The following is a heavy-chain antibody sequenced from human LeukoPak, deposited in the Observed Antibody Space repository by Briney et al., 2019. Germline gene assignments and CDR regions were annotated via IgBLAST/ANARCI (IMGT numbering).Heavy chain of an antibody. CDR2: ISSSSSYT. V-gene: IGHV3-11*03. CDR1: GFTFSSYA. D-gene: IGHD6-19*01. Sequence: GGSLRLSCAASGFTFSSYAMSWIRQAPGKGLEWVSYISSSSSYTNYADSVKGRFTISRDNAKNSLYLQMNSLRAEDTAVYYCAALEGSGWYFDYWGQGTLVTVSS. CDR3: AALEGSGWYFDY. J-gene: IGHJ4*02.